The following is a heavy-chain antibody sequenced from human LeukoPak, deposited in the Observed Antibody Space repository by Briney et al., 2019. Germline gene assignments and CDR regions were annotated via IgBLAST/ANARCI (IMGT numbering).Heavy chain of an antibody. CDR2: IYYSGST. Sequence: SETLSLTCTVSGGSISNYYWSWIRQPPGKGLEWIGYIYYSGSTKYNPSLKSRVTISVDTSKNQFSLKLSSVTAADTAVYYCARDQGYNDAFDIWGQGTMVTVSS. CDR1: GGSISNYY. V-gene: IGHV4-59*01. CDR3: ARDQGYNDAFDI. D-gene: IGHD5-24*01. J-gene: IGHJ3*02.